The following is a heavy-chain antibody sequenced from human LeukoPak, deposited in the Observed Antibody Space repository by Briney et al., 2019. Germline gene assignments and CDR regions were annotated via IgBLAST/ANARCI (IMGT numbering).Heavy chain of an antibody. CDR2: ISGSGXXT. CDR1: XFTXXXYA. J-gene: IGHJ4*02. CDR3: AKEILRFDY. V-gene: IGHV3-23*01. Sequence: GGSLRLSCAASXFTXXXYAMSXXXXXPXXXLEWVSAISGSGXXTXYADSVKGRFTISRDNSKNTLYLQMNSLRAEDTALYYCAKEILRFDYWGQGTLVTVSS.